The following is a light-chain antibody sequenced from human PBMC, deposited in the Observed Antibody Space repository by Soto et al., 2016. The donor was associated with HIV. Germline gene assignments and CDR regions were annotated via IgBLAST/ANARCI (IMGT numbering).Light chain of an antibody. Sequence: DIQMTQSPSSLSASVGDRVTITCRASQSISNYVNWYQQKPGQAPKVLISSAYTLESGVSSRFSGSRSGAVFTLTISSLQPEDFGTYYCQQYDTYSYTFGQGTKLEI. V-gene: IGKV1-16*01. CDR1: QSISNY. CDR2: SAY. CDR3: QQYDTYSYT. J-gene: IGKJ2*01.